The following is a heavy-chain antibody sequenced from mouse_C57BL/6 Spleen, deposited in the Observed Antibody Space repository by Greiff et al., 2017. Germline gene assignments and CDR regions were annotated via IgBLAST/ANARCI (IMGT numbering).Heavy chain of an antibody. CDR2: IYPGDGDT. J-gene: IGHJ3*01. CDR1: GYAFSSSW. CDR3: ANYYGSSYNWFAY. D-gene: IGHD1-1*01. V-gene: IGHV1-82*01. Sequence: VQLQQSGPELVKPGASVKISCKASGYAFSSSWMNWVKQRPGKGLEWIGRIYPGDGDTNYNGKFKGKATLTADKSSSTAYMQLSILTSEDSAVYFCANYYGSSYNWFAYWGQGTLVTVSA.